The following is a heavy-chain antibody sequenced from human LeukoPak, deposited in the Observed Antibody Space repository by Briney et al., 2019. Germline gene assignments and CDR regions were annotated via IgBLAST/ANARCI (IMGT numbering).Heavy chain of an antibody. Sequence: ASVTVSCKASGYTFTIYYMHWVRHARGQGGERIGIINPSGGGTSYAQNFQGRVTMTTHTSTSTVYMELGSLTSDDTAVYYCARAVADTEGAGYWGQGTLVTVSS. J-gene: IGHJ4*02. CDR3: ARAVADTEGAGY. CDR1: GYTFTIYY. V-gene: IGHV1-46*01. D-gene: IGHD6-19*01. CDR2: INPSGGGT.